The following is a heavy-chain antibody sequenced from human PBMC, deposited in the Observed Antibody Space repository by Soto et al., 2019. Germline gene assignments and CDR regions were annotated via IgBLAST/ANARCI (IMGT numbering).Heavy chain of an antibody. CDR3: SIVDKYRTPTPHDV. D-gene: IGHD5-12*01. Sequence: QVQLVQSGDEVRKPGSSVKVSCKASGYIFVNFGIAWVRQAPGQGLEWMGWISPYSGNTHYASKVQGRLTMITNTFMGTVYTDRGSLASYARAVYYWSIVDKYRTPTPHDVWGQGTTVNVSS. J-gene: IGHJ6*02. CDR2: ISPYSGNT. V-gene: IGHV1-18*01. CDR1: GYIFVNFG.